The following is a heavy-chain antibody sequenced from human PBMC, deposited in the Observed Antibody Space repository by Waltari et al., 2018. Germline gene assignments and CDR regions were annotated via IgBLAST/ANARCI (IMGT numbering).Heavy chain of an antibody. Sequence: QVQLQQWGAGLLKPSETLSLTCAVYGGSFSGYYWSWIRQPPGKGLEWIGEINHSGSTNYNPSLKRRVTISVDTSKNQFSLKLSSVTAADTAVYYCARQPRYYYDSSGYKRLFDYWGQGTLVTVSS. CDR1: GGSFSGYY. V-gene: IGHV4-34*01. CDR2: INHSGST. J-gene: IGHJ4*02. D-gene: IGHD3-22*01. CDR3: ARQPRYYYDSSGYKRLFDY.